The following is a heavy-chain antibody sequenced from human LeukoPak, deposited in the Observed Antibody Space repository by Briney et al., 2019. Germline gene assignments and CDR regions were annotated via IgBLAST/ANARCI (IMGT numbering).Heavy chain of an antibody. D-gene: IGHD5-12*01. V-gene: IGHV3-30*02. Sequence: QPGGSLRLSCAASGFTFSSYGMHWVRQAPGKGLEWVAFIRYDGSNKYYADSVKGRFTISRDNSKNTLYLQMNSLRAEDTAVYYCAKDQRRYLTNSGYALFDYWGQGTLVTVSS. J-gene: IGHJ4*02. CDR2: IRYDGSNK. CDR1: GFTFSSYG. CDR3: AKDQRRYLTNSGYALFDY.